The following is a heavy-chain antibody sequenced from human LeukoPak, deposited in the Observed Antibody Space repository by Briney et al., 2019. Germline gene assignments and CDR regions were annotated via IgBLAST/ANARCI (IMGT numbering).Heavy chain of an antibody. Sequence: SETLSLTCAVYGGSFSGYYWSWIRQPPGKGLEWIGEINHSGSTNYNPSLKSRVTISVDTSKNQFSLKLSSVTAADTAVYYCARHSYYQGAGRYNNWFDPWGQGTLVTVSS. CDR1: GGSFSGYY. D-gene: IGHD3-10*01. J-gene: IGHJ5*02. CDR3: ARHSYYQGAGRYNNWFDP. CDR2: INHSGST. V-gene: IGHV4-34*01.